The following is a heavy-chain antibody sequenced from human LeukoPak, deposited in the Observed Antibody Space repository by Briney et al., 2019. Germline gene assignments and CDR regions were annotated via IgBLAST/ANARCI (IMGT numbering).Heavy chain of an antibody. Sequence: GESLKISCKGSGYSFTSYWISWVRQMPGKGLEWMGRIDPSDSYTNYSPSFQGHVTISADKSISTAYLQWSSLKASDTAMYYCARTSRRHYYDSSGLTFDPWGQGTLVTVSS. J-gene: IGHJ5*02. CDR3: ARTSRRHYYDSSGLTFDP. D-gene: IGHD3-22*01. CDR2: IDPSDSYT. CDR1: GYSFTSYW. V-gene: IGHV5-10-1*01.